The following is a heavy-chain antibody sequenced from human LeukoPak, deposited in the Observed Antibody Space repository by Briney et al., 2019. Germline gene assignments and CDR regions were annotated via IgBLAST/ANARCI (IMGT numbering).Heavy chain of an antibody. CDR2: ISYDGSNK. CDR3: ASLYSSSSRLDY. Sequence: GGSLRLSCAASGFTFSSYGMHWVRQAPGKGLEWVAVISYDGSNKYYADSVKGRFTISRDNSKNTLYLQMNCLRAEDTAVYYCASLYSSSSRLDYWGQGTLVTVSS. V-gene: IGHV3-30*03. CDR1: GFTFSSYG. J-gene: IGHJ4*02. D-gene: IGHD6-6*01.